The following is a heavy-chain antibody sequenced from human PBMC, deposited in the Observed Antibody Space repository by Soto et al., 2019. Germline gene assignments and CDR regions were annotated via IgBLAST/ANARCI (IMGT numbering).Heavy chain of an antibody. V-gene: IGHV4-30-4*01. Sequence: KSSETLSLTCTVSGGSISSGAHYWSWIRQPPGKGLEWIGYIYYSGSTYYNPSLKSRVTISVDTSKNQFSLKLSSVTAADTAVYYCARADSDDSSGYYPYFFDYWGQGTLVTVSS. CDR1: GGSISSGAHY. J-gene: IGHJ4*02. D-gene: IGHD3-22*01. CDR2: IYYSGST. CDR3: ARADSDDSSGYYPYFFDY.